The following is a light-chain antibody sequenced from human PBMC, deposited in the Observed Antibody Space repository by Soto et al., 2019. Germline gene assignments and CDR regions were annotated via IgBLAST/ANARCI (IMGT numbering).Light chain of an antibody. CDR3: QQRLDWPLT. V-gene: IGKV3-11*01. J-gene: IGKJ4*01. Sequence: EIELIQSPATLSLSPGERATLSCRASQSVGSDLAWYQQKPGQAPRLLIYDISNRATAIPGRFSGSGFVTDSTLTISSLEPEDCAVDYCQQRLDWPLTFGGGTKVES. CDR1: QSVGSD. CDR2: DIS.